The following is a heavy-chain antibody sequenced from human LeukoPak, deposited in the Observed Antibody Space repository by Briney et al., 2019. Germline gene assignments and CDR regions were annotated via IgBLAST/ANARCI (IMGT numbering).Heavy chain of an antibody. CDR3: AKGGGYCSSTSCSTLDY. CDR2: ISGSGGST. J-gene: IGHJ4*02. CDR1: GFTFSSCA. Sequence: GGSLRLSCEASGFTFSSCAMSWVRQAPGKGLEWVSAISGSGGSTYYADSVKGRFTISRDNSKNTLYLQMNNLRAEDTAVYYCAKGGGYCSSTSCSTLDYWGQGTLVTASS. D-gene: IGHD2-2*01. V-gene: IGHV3-23*01.